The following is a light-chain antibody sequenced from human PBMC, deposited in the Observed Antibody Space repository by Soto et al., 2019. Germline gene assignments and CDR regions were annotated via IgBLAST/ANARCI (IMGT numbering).Light chain of an antibody. V-gene: IGLV1-40*01. CDR2: GNS. Sequence: QSVLTQPPSVSGAPGQRVTISCTWSSSNIGAGYDVHWYQQLPGTAPKLLIYGNSNRPSGVPDRFSGSKSGTSASLAITGLQAEDEADYYCQSYDSSLSGLVGVFGTGTKLTVL. CDR1: SSNIGAGYD. J-gene: IGLJ1*01. CDR3: QSYDSSLSGLVGV.